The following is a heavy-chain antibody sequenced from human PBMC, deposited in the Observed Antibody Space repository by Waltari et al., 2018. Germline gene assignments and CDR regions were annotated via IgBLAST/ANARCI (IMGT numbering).Heavy chain of an antibody. J-gene: IGHJ2*01. D-gene: IGHD4-17*01. CDR1: GYTLTELS. V-gene: IGHV1-24*01. CDR3: ATANGDFHWYFDL. CDR2: FYPKECET. Sequence: QVQLVQSGAEVKKPGASVKVSCKVSGYTLTELSMHWVRQAPGKGLVWMGGFYPKECETIYAQKFQGRVTMNEDTSTDTAYMGLSSLRSEDTAVYYCATANGDFHWYFDLWGRGTLVTVSS.